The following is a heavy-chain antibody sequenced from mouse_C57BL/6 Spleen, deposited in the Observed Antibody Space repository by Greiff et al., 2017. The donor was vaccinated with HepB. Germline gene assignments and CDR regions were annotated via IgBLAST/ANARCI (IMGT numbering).Heavy chain of an antibody. CDR1: GYTFTSYW. J-gene: IGHJ1*03. Sequence: QVQLQQSGAELVKPGASVKLSCKASGYTFTSYWMHWVKQRPGQGLEWIGMIHPNSGSTNYNEKFKSKATLTVDKSSSTAYMQLSSLTSEDSAVYYCATQLGPYGYFDVWGTGTTVTVSS. D-gene: IGHD4-1*02. V-gene: IGHV1-64*01. CDR2: IHPNSGST. CDR3: ATQLGPYGYFDV.